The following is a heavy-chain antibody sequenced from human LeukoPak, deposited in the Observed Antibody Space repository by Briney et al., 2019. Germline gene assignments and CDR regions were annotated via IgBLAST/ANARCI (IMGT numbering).Heavy chain of an antibody. V-gene: IGHV3-9*01. CDR2: ISWNSGSI. CDR3: ARSSHSSYYPGMDV. J-gene: IGHJ6*04. Sequence: PGGSLRLSCAASGFTFGDYAMQWVRKAPGQGLEWVSGISWNSGSIGYADSVKGRFTISRDNAKNSLYLQMNSLRAEDTALYYCARSSHSSYYPGMDVWGKGTTVTVSS. CDR1: GFTFGDYA.